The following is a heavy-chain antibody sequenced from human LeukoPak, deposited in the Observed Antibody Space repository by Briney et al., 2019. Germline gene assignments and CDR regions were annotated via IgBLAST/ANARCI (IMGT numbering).Heavy chain of an antibody. Sequence: PSETLSLTCTVSGGSLSSYYWSWIRQPPGKGLEWIGYIYYSGSTNYNPSLKSRVTISVDTSKNQFSLKLSSVTAADTAVYYCARQEDGGDLTFDYWGQGTLVTVSS. CDR2: IYYSGST. CDR3: ARQEDGGDLTFDY. V-gene: IGHV4-59*08. J-gene: IGHJ4*02. D-gene: IGHD2-21*01. CDR1: GGSLSSYY.